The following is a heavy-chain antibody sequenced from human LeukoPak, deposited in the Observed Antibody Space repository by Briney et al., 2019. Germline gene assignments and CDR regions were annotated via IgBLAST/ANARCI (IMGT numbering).Heavy chain of an antibody. CDR3: AKDRGPTAMAMGDY. D-gene: IGHD5-18*01. J-gene: IGHJ4*02. V-gene: IGHV3-30*02. Sequence: GGSLRLSCAASGFTFSSYYMNWVRQAPGKGLEWVAFIRYDGSNKYYADSVKGRFTISRDNSKNTLYLQMNSLRAEDTAVYYCAKDRGPTAMAMGDYWGQGTLVTVSS. CDR2: IRYDGSNK. CDR1: GFTFSSYY.